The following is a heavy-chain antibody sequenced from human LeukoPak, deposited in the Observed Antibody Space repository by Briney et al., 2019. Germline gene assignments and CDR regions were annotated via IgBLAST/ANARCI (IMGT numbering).Heavy chain of an antibody. CDR3: ARDNWEPPIDY. D-gene: IGHD7-27*01. CDR2: ISSSSSYI. J-gene: IGHJ4*02. V-gene: IGHV3-21*01. CDR1: GFTFSSYS. Sequence: GGSLRLSCAASGFTFSSYSMNWVRRAPGKGLEWVSSISSSSSYIYYADSVKGRFTISRDNAKNSLYLQMNSLRAEDTAVYYCARDNWEPPIDYWGQGTLVTVSS.